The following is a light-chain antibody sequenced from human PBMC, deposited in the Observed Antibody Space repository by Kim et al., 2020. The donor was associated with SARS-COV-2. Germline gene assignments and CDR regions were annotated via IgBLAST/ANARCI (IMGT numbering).Light chain of an antibody. CDR1: SGSIASNY. CDR3: QSYDSSNWV. CDR2: EDN. V-gene: IGLV6-57*02. Sequence: KTVTISCTGSSGSIASNYVQWYQQRPGSAPTTVIYEDNQRPSGVPDRFSGSIDSSSNSASLTISGLKTEDEADYYCQSYDSSNWVFGGGTKVTVL. J-gene: IGLJ3*02.